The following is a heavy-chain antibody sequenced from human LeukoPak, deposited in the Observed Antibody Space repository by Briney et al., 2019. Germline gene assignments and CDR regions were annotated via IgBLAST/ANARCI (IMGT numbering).Heavy chain of an antibody. J-gene: IGHJ4*02. D-gene: IGHD6-13*01. V-gene: IGHV4-4*02. CDR3: AREKGIASGGPTDH. CDR1: GGSINSSNW. Sequence: TSEALSLTCAVSGGSINSSNWWSWVRQPPGKGLEWIGEIYHSGSTNYNPSLKSRLSISVDKSKNQFSLRLSSVTAADTAVYYCAREKGIASGGPTDHWGQGTLVTVSS. CDR2: IYHSGST.